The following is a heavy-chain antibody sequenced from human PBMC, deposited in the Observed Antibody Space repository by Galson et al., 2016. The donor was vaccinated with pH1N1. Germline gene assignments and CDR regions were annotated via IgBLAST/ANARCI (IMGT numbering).Heavy chain of an antibody. CDR1: GFTFTSYA. V-gene: IGHV3-30*04. CDR2: ILNDGTNE. J-gene: IGHJ4*02. Sequence: SLRLSCAASGFTFTSYAMHWVRQAPGKGLEWVAVILNDGTNEYYADSVKGRFTISRDKTQSTVYLQMNRLRTDDTAVYYCAGDSAYSGHEGFHWAQGTLVIVSS. D-gene: IGHD5-12*01. CDR3: AGDSAYSGHEGFH.